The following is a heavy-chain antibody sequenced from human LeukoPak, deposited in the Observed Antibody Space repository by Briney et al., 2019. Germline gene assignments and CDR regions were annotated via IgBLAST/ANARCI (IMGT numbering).Heavy chain of an antibody. D-gene: IGHD5-24*01. V-gene: IGHV3-21*01. CDR1: GFTFSSYN. CDR2: ISSSTSYI. CDR3: ARDPQFVRGDYYFDY. J-gene: IGHJ4*02. Sequence: GGSLRLSCAASGFTFSSYNMNWVRQAPGKGLEWVSSISSSTSYIYYADSVKGRFTISRDNAKNSLYLQMNSLRAEDTAVYYRARDPQFVRGDYYFDYWGQGTLVTVSS.